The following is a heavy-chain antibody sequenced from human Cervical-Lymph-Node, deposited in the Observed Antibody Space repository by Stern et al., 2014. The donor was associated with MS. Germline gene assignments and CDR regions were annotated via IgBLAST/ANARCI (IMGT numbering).Heavy chain of an antibody. CDR1: GGTFISSYA. Sequence: VQLVQSGAEVKKPGSSMNVSCKTSGGTFISSYAITWMRQAPGQGLGWMGRIIPILGLANYAQKFQGRVTITADTSTSTSYMELSSLRSEDTAVYYCARGVVSNRAAATLHNLFDPWGQGTLVTVSS. D-gene: IGHD2-15*01. CDR3: ARGVVSNRAAATLHNLFDP. J-gene: IGHJ5*02. CDR2: IIPILGLA. V-gene: IGHV1-69*04.